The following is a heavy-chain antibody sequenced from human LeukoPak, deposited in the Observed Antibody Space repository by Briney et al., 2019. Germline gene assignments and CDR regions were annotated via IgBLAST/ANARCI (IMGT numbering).Heavy chain of an antibody. V-gene: IGHV3-30*02. CDR1: GFTFSSYS. CDR3: AKEGSGTSGYYYYYYMDV. J-gene: IGHJ6*03. D-gene: IGHD1-1*01. CDR2: IRYDGSNK. Sequence: PGGSLRLSCAASGFTFSSYSMNWVRQAPGKGLEWVAFIRYDGSNKYYADSVKGRFTISRDNSKNTLYLQMNSLRAEDTAVYYCAKEGSGTSGYYYYYYMDVWGKGTTVTVSS.